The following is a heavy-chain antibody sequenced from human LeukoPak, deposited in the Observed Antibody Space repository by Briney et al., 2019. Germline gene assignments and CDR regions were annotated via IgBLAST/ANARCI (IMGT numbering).Heavy chain of an antibody. V-gene: IGHV1-2*02. CDR1: GYTFTGYY. CDR3: ARVHSYSSSWSVDY. Sequence: ASVKVSCKASGYTFTGYYMHWVRQAPGQGPEWMGWINPNSGGTNYAQKFQGRVTMTRDTSISTAYMELSRLRSDDTAVYYCARVHSYSSSWSVDYWGQGTLVTVSS. J-gene: IGHJ4*02. CDR2: INPNSGGT. D-gene: IGHD6-13*01.